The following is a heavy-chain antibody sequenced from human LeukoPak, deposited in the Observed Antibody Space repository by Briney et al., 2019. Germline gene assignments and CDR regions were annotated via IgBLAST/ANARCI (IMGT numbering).Heavy chain of an antibody. CDR1: GFTFSSYS. CDR2: ISSSSSYI. Sequence: GGSLRLSCAASGFTFSSYSMNWVRQAPGKGLEWVSSISSSSSYIYYADSVKGRFTISRDNAKNSLYLQMNSLRADDTAVYYCARVAVAAAGNWFDPWGQGTLVTVSS. CDR3: ARVAVAAAGNWFDP. J-gene: IGHJ5*02. V-gene: IGHV3-21*04. D-gene: IGHD6-13*01.